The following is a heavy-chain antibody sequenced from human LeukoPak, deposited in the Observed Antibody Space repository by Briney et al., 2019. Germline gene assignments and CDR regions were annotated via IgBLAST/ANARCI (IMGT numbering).Heavy chain of an antibody. J-gene: IGHJ4*02. D-gene: IGHD6-19*01. Sequence: PSETLSLTCTVSVGSISSADYYWSWIRQPPGKGLEWIGSISYGGSTNYNPSLKSRVTISVDTSKNQFSLKLSSVTAADTAVYYCARHGSSGWYSPFDYWGQGTLVTVSS. CDR1: VGSISSADYY. V-gene: IGHV4-30-4*01. CDR3: ARHGSSGWYSPFDY. CDR2: ISYGGST.